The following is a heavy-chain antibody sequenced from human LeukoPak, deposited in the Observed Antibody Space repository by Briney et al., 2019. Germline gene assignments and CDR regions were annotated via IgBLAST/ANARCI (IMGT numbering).Heavy chain of an antibody. V-gene: IGHV4-61*01. D-gene: IGHD3-9*01. Sequence: SETLSLTCTVSGDSISSTSYYWSWIRQPPGKRLEWIGCIYYSESATYNPSLKSRVTISLDTSKNQFFLKLSSVTAADTAVYYCARKRSFDLWGQGTLVTVSS. CDR1: GDSISSTSYY. J-gene: IGHJ4*02. CDR3: ARKRSFDL. CDR2: IYYSESA.